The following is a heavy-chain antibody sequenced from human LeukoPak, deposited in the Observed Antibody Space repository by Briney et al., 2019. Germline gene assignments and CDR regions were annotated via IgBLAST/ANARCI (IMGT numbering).Heavy chain of an antibody. CDR2: INPNSGGT. V-gene: IGHV1-2*02. CDR3: ARGPILTGYYSDY. D-gene: IGHD3-9*01. J-gene: IGHJ4*02. Sequence: ASVKVSCKASGYTFTGYYMHWVRQAPGQGLEWMGWINPNSGGTNYAQKFQGRVTMTRDTSISTAYMELSRLRSDDTAVYYCARGPILTGYYSDYWGQGTLVTVSS. CDR1: GYTFTGYY.